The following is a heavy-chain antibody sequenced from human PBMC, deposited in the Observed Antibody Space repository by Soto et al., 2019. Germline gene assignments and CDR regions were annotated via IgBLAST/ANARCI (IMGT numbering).Heavy chain of an antibody. CDR1: GGSFSDYY. D-gene: IGHD6-13*01. V-gene: IGHV4-34*01. J-gene: IGHJ4*02. Sequence: SETLSLTCAVYGGSFSDYYWSWIRQPPGKGLEWIGEINHSGSTNYSPSLKSRVTISVDTSKKQFSLKLSSVTAADTAVYYCARELTAAAVFDWGQGTLVTVSS. CDR2: INHSGST. CDR3: ARELTAAAVFD.